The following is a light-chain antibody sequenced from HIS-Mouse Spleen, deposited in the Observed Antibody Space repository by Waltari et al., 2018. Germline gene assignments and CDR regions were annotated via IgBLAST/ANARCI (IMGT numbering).Light chain of an antibody. CDR3: CSYAGSSTVV. Sequence: QSALTQPASVSGSPGQSITISCTGTSSDVGSYNLVSWYQQHPGKAPKLMIYEGSKRTSGVSNRFSDSKSGNTASLTISGLRAEDEADYYCCSYAGSSTVVFGGGTKLTVL. J-gene: IGLJ2*01. CDR2: EGS. V-gene: IGLV2-23*01. CDR1: SSDVGSYNL.